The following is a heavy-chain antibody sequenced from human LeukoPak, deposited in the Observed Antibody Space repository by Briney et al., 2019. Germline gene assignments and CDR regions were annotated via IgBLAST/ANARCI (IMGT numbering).Heavy chain of an antibody. CDR1: GYTFTSYG. D-gene: IGHD2-15*01. Sequence: ASVKVSCKASGYTFTSYGISWVRQAPGQGLEWMRWISAYNGNTNYAQKLQGRVTMTTDTSTSTAYMELRSLRSDDTAVYYCARWYCSGGSCYYWFDPWGQGTLVTVSS. J-gene: IGHJ5*02. V-gene: IGHV1-18*01. CDR3: ARWYCSGGSCYYWFDP. CDR2: ISAYNGNT.